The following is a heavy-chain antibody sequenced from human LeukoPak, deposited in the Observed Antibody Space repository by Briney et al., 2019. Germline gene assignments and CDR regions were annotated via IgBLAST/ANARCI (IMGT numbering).Heavy chain of an antibody. J-gene: IGHJ6*02. D-gene: IGHD3-3*01. V-gene: IGHV4-59*01. CDR2: IYYSGST. CDR3: ARVVDFWSGPSVDV. Sequence: SETLSLTCAVYGGSFSGYYWSWIRQPPGKGLEWIGYIYYSGSTNYNPSLKSRVTISVDTSKNQFSLKLSSVTAADTAVYYCARVVDFWSGPSVDVWGQGTTVTVSS. CDR1: GGSFSGYY.